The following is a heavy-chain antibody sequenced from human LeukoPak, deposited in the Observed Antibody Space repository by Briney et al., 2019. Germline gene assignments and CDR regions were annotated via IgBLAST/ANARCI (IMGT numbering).Heavy chain of an antibody. D-gene: IGHD2-8*01. CDR2: ISDSGGST. CDR3: AKDTSIGRYCTNGVCSPFDY. J-gene: IGHJ4*02. CDR1: GFTFSSYA. Sequence: GGSLRLSCAASGFTFSSYAMSWVRQAPGKRLEWVSAISDSGGSTYDADSVKGRFTISRDNSKNTLYLQMNSLRAEDTAVYYCAKDTSIGRYCTNGVCSPFDYWGQGTLVTVSS. V-gene: IGHV3-23*01.